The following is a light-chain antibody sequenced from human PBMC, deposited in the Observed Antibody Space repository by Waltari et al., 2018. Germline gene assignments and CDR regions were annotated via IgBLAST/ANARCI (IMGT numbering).Light chain of an antibody. J-gene: IGKJ3*01. V-gene: IGKV1-39*01. Sequence: DIQMTQSPSSLSASVGDRITITCRASQSISSYLNWYQQKPGKAPKLLLYAASSLESGVPSRFSGSGSGTDFTLTIISLQPEDFATYYCQQSYSTLFTFGPGTKVYIK. CDR2: AAS. CDR3: QQSYSTLFT. CDR1: QSISSY.